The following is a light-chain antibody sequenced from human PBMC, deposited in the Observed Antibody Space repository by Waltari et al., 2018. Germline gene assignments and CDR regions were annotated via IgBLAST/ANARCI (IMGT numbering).Light chain of an antibody. V-gene: IGLV2-11*01. J-gene: IGLJ1*01. CDR3: CSYAGGNTYV. CDR2: NVS. CDR1: SSNVGGYNY. Sequence: QSALTQPRSVSGSPGQSVTISCLGTSSNVGGYNYVFGYQHRPGKAPKLMIYNVSNRPSGVPDRFSGSKSANTASLTISGLQAEDEADYYCCSYAGGNTYVFGTGTKVTVL.